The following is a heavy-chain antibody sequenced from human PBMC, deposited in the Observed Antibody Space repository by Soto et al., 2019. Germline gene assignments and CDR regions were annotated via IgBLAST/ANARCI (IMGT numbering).Heavy chain of an antibody. CDR2: MNPNSGNT. CDR1: GYTFTSYD. V-gene: IGHV1-8*01. J-gene: IGHJ6*02. D-gene: IGHD4-17*01. Sequence: ASVKVSCKASGYTFTSYDINWVRQATGQGLEWMGWMNPNSGNTGYAQKFQGRVTMTRNTSISTAYMELSSLRSEDTAVYYCARGSRPTTVTTSGYYGMEVWGQGTTVTVSS. CDR3: ARGSRPTTVTTSGYYGMEV.